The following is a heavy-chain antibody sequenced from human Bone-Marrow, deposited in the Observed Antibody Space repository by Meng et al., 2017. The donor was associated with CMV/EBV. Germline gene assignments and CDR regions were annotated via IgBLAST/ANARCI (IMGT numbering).Heavy chain of an antibody. Sequence: GGSLRLSCAASGFTFSSYSMNWVRQAPGKGLEWVSSISSSSSYIYYADSVKGRFTISRDNAKNSLYLQMNSLRAEDTAVYYGARERDYSGYDPEIDYWGQGTLVTVSS. CDR2: ISSSSSYI. D-gene: IGHD5-12*01. CDR1: GFTFSSYS. J-gene: IGHJ4*02. V-gene: IGHV3-21*01. CDR3: ARERDYSGYDPEIDY.